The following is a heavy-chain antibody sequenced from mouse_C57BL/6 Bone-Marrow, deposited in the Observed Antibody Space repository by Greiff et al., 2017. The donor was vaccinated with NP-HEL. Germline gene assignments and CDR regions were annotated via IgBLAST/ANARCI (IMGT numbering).Heavy chain of an antibody. J-gene: IGHJ3*01. CDR1: GYTFTSYW. CDR2: IYPSDSET. CDR3: ARYDDYDGFAY. Sequence: VKLQQPGAELVRPGSSVKLSCKASGYTFTSYWMDWVKQRPGQGLEWIGNIYPSDSETHYNQKFKDKATLTVDKSSSTAYMQLSSLTSEDSAVYYCARYDDYDGFAYWGQGTLVTVSA. D-gene: IGHD2-4*01. V-gene: IGHV1-61*01.